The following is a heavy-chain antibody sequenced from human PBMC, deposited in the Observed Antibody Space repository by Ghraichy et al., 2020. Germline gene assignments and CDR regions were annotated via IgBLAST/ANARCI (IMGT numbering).Heavy chain of an antibody. CDR1: GFTFSSYW. V-gene: IGHV3-74*01. CDR2: IDSDGNT. CDR3: ARDKSYSMDV. J-gene: IGHJ6*02. Sequence: GGSLRLSCAASGFTFSSYWMHWVRQAPGKGLVWVSRIDSDGNTIYADSVQGRFTISRDNAKNTLYLQMNSLRAEDTAVYYCARDKSYSMDVWGQGTTVTVSS.